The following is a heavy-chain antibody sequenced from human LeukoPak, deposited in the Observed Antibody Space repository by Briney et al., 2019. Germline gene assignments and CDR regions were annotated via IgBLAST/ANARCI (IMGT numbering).Heavy chain of an antibody. J-gene: IGHJ6*02. Sequence: GGSLRLSCAASGFTVSSNYMSWVRQAPGKGLEWVSVIYSGGSTYYADSVKGRFTISRDNSKNTLYLQMNTLRVDDTAVYYCTRDLMDYDVSTGLHHYYMDVWGQGTTVTVSS. CDR2: IYSGGST. CDR3: TRDLMDYDVSTGLHHYYMDV. CDR1: GFTVSSNY. D-gene: IGHD3-9*01. V-gene: IGHV3-53*01.